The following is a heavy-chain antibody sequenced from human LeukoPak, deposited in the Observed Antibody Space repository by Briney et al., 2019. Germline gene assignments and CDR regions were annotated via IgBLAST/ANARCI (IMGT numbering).Heavy chain of an antibody. J-gene: IGHJ5*02. Sequence: GGSLRLSCAASGLTFSAYNMIWVRQAPGRGLEWLSYISGSSSAIYYADSVQGRFTISRDNAKNSLSLQMSSLRVEDTAVYYCVRDRTLGVRDGFILAWGQGTLVTVSS. V-gene: IGHV3-48*01. CDR1: GLTFSAYN. D-gene: IGHD5-24*01. CDR2: ISGSSSAI. CDR3: VRDRTLGVRDGFILA.